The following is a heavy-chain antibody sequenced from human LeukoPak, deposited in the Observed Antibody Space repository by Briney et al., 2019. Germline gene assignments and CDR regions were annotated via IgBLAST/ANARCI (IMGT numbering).Heavy chain of an antibody. CDR2: ISYDGSNK. V-gene: IGHV3-30*04. CDR1: GFTFSSYA. D-gene: IGHD5-12*01. CDR3: AKDYGGYGIIDY. J-gene: IGHJ4*02. Sequence: PGGSLRLSCAASGFTFSSYAMHWVRQAPGKGLEWVAVISYDGSNKYYADSVKGRFTISRDNSKNTLYLQMNSLRAEDTAVYYCAKDYGGYGIIDYWGQGTLVTVSS.